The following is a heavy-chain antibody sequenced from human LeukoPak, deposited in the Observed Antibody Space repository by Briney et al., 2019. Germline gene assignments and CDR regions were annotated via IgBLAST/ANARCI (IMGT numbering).Heavy chain of an antibody. CDR2: ISWNSGSI. V-gene: IGHV3-9*01. D-gene: IGHD3/OR15-3a*01. CDR1: GFTFDDYA. CDR3: AKDIGTGGSYYYYYGMDV. J-gene: IGHJ6*02. Sequence: GRSLRLSCAASGFTFDDYAMHWVRQAPGKGLEWVSGISWNSGSIGYADSVKGRFTISRDNAKNSLYLQTNSLRAEDTALYYCAKDIGTGGSYYYYYGMDVWGQGTTVTVSS.